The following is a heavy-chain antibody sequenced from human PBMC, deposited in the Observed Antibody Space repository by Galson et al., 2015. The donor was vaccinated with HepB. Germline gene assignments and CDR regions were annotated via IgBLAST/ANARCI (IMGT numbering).Heavy chain of an antibody. J-gene: IGHJ4*02. V-gene: IGHV6-1*01. CDR2: TYYRSKGDN. CDR1: GDRVSGNSAA. Sequence: CAIPGDRVSGNSAAWNWIRQAPSRGREWLGRTYYRSKGDNDYAVSVKGRISISPDTSQNQFSLHLSSVTHDDTAVYFCARSGCTTSACYRAPDILYIWGQRTLVTVSS. D-gene: IGHD2/OR15-2a*01. CDR3: ARSGCTTSACYRAPDILYI.